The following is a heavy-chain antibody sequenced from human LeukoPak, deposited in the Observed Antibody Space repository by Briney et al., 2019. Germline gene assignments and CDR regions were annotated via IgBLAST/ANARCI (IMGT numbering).Heavy chain of an antibody. CDR2: IYKSGST. Sequence: PSQTLSLTCTVSGGSISSGSYYWSWIRQPAGKGLEWIGRIYKSGSTNYNPSLKSRVTISVDTSKNQFSLKLSSVTAADTAVYYCARGRDSSGWFWWFDPWGQGTLVTVSS. J-gene: IGHJ5*02. CDR3: ARGRDSSGWFWWFDP. D-gene: IGHD6-19*01. V-gene: IGHV4-61*02. CDR1: GGSISSGSYY.